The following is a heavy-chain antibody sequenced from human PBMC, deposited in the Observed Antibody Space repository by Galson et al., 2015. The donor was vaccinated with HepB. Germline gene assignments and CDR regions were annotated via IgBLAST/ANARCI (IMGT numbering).Heavy chain of an antibody. Sequence: SLRLSCAASGFTFSSYGMHWVRQAPGKGLEWVAIIWYDGSNKYYADSVKGRFSISRDNSENTLYLQMNSLRAEDTAMYYCARDWGSSDLYYMDVWGKGTTVTVSS. CDR1: GFTFSSYG. J-gene: IGHJ6*03. V-gene: IGHV3-33*01. D-gene: IGHD2-2*01. CDR2: IWYDGSNK. CDR3: ARDWGSSDLYYMDV.